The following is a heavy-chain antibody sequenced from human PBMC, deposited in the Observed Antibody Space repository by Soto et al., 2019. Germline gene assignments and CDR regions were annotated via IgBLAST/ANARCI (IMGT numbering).Heavy chain of an antibody. CDR1: GFTFTSSA. V-gene: IGHV1-58*01. Sequence: QMQLVQSGPEVKKPGTSVKVSCKASGFTFTSSAVQWVRQARGQRLEWIGWIVVGSGNTNYAQKFQERVTITRDMSQSTAYLELSSLRSEDTAVYYCAAVSYYGAGSSILIKDPVEYYYYYYGMDVWGQGTTVTVSS. D-gene: IGHD3-10*01. CDR3: AAVSYYGAGSSILIKDPVEYYYYYYGMDV. CDR2: IVVGSGNT. J-gene: IGHJ6*02.